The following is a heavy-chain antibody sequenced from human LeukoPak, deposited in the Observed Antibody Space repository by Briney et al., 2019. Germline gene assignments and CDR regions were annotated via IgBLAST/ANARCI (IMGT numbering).Heavy chain of an antibody. CDR2: ISGDGGST. J-gene: IGHJ5*02. CDR3: AKERYGSGSYYWFDP. V-gene: IGHV3-43*02. D-gene: IGHD3-10*01. Sequence: GSLRLSCATSGFSFDVFAMHWVRQAPGKGLDWVSLISGDGGSTYYADSVKGRFTISRDNSKNSLYLQMNSLRTEDTALYYCAKERYGSGSYYWFDPWGQGTLVTVSS. CDR1: GFSFDVFA.